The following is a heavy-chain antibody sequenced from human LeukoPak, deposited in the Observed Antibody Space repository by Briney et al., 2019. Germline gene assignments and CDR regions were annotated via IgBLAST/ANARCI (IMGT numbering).Heavy chain of an antibody. V-gene: IGHV3-7*01. CDR2: IKQDGSEK. Sequence: GALRLSCAASGFTFSSYWMSWVRQAPVKGLEWVANIKQDGSEKYYVDSVKGRFTISRDNAKNSLYLQMNSLRAEDTAVYYCARGCGSSTSCYLFDYWGQGTLVTVSS. CDR3: ARGCGSSTSCYLFDY. CDR1: GFTFSSYW. J-gene: IGHJ4*02. D-gene: IGHD2-2*01.